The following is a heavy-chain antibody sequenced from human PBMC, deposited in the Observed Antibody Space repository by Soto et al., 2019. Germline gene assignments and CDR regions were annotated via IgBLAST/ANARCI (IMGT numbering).Heavy chain of an antibody. Sequence: EVQLVESGGGLVQPGRSLRLSCAASGFTFDDYAMHWVRQAPGKGLEWVSGISWNSGSIGYADSVKGRFTISRDNAKNSLYLQMNSLRAEDTALYSCAKDIAPGDSSALDHFDYWGQGTLVTVSS. J-gene: IGHJ4*02. CDR1: GFTFDDYA. D-gene: IGHD3-22*01. CDR3: AKDIAPGDSSALDHFDY. V-gene: IGHV3-9*01. CDR2: ISWNSGSI.